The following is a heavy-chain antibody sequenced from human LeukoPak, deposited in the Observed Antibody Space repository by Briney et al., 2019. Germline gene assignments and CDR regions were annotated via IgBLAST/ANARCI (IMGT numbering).Heavy chain of an antibody. J-gene: IGHJ4*02. D-gene: IGHD5-18*01. Sequence: ASVKVSCKTSGYNFNRYAITWVRQAPGQGLEWMGWVSTSNGVTNYADTFQGRVTMTIDSVTKTAYLELRRLRSGDTAIYFCARVSDTSMVTPGFDSWGQGTLVTVSS. CDR2: VSTSNGVT. V-gene: IGHV1-18*01. CDR1: GYNFNRYA. CDR3: ARVSDTSMVTPGFDS.